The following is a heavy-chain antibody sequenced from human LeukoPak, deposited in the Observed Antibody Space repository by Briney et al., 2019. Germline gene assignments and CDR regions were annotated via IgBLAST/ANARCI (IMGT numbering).Heavy chain of an antibody. D-gene: IGHD7-27*01. Sequence: ASVKVSCKASGYTFTNYGVSWVRQAPGQGLEWMGWVSGYNGYTNYAQKMQGRVTMTTDTFTSTAYMELGSLRSDDTAVYYCARIDWGLDAFDIWGQGTRVTVSP. CDR3: ARIDWGLDAFDI. CDR1: GYTFTNYG. V-gene: IGHV1-18*01. J-gene: IGHJ3*02. CDR2: VSGYNGYT.